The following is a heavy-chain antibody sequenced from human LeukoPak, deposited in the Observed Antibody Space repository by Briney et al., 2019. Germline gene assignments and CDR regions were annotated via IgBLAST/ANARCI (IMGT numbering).Heavy chain of an antibody. Sequence: PSETLSLTCTVSGGSISSSRNYWGWIRQPPGMGLEWIGTIYYSGTAYYNPSLKSRVTISVDTSRNQFSLKLSSVTAADTAVYYCAREITVTFLDAFDMWGQGTMVTVS. J-gene: IGHJ3*02. CDR1: GGSISSSRNY. D-gene: IGHD4-11*01. CDR3: AREITVTFLDAFDM. V-gene: IGHV4-39*07. CDR2: IYYSGTA.